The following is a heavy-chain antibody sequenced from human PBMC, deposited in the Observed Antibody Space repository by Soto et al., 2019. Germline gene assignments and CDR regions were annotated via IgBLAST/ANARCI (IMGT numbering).Heavy chain of an antibody. CDR3: AREYGISGAAFDI. V-gene: IGHV3-30-3*01. J-gene: IGHJ3*02. CDR2: ISYDGSNK. Sequence: PGGSLRRSCAASGFIFSSYSMHWVRQAPGKGLEWVAVISYDGSNKYYADSVKGRFTISRDNSKNTLYLQMNSLRAEDTAVYYCAREYGISGAAFDIWGQGTMVTVSS. CDR1: GFIFSSYS. D-gene: IGHD5-12*01.